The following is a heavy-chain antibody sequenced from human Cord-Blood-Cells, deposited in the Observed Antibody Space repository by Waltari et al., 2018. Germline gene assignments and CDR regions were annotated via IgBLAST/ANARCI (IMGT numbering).Heavy chain of an antibody. Sequence: QLQLQESGPGLVKPSETLSLTCTVSGGSISTSSYYLGWIRQPPGKGLEWIGSIYYSGSTYTHPSLKSRGTISVDTSKNQFSLKLSSVTAADTAVYYCARQPYDFWSGYYLDYWGQGTLVTVSS. CDR2: IYYSGST. CDR3: ARQPYDFWSGYYLDY. D-gene: IGHD3-3*01. V-gene: IGHV4-39*01. CDR1: GGSISTSSYY. J-gene: IGHJ4*02.